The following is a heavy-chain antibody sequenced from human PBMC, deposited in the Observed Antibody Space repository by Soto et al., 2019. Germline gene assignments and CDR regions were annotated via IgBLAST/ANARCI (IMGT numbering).Heavy chain of an antibody. Sequence: QVQLQESGPGLVKPSGTLSLTCAVSGDSISSGSWCSWVRQPPGKGLEWIGEIYHSGSINYNPSLESRVTISVDKSNHQFSLKLTSVTAADTAVYYCSRDALGGVVDLWGRGTLVTVSS. D-gene: IGHD3-16*01. CDR1: GDSISSGSW. CDR2: IYHSGSI. CDR3: SRDALGGVVDL. J-gene: IGHJ2*01. V-gene: IGHV4-4*02.